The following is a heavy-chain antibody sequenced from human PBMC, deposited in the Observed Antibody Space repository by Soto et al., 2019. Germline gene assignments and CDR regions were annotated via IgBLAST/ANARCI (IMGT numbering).Heavy chain of an antibody. Sequence: EVQLLESGGGLVQPGGSLRLSCAASGFTFSSYAMSWVRQAPGKGLEWVSAISGSGGSTYYADSVKGRFTISRDNSKNTLYLQMNSLRAEDTAVYYCAKDWGLRITMVRGVIRGYFDYWGQGTLVTVSS. V-gene: IGHV3-23*01. D-gene: IGHD3-10*01. CDR2: ISGSGGST. J-gene: IGHJ4*02. CDR3: AKDWGLRITMVRGVIRGYFDY. CDR1: GFTFSSYA.